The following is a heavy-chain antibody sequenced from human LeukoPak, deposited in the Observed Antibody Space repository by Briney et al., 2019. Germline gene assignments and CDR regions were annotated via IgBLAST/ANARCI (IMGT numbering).Heavy chain of an antibody. D-gene: IGHD7-27*01. CDR2: ISGSGANT. CDR3: AKDLNWGGR. Sequence: GGSLRLSCAASGFTFSSYAMSWVRQAPGKGLEWVSVISGSGANTHYTDPVKGRFTISRDNSKNTLYLQMNSLRAEDTAVYYCAKDLNWGGRWGQGTLVTVSS. J-gene: IGHJ4*02. V-gene: IGHV3-23*01. CDR1: GFTFSSYA.